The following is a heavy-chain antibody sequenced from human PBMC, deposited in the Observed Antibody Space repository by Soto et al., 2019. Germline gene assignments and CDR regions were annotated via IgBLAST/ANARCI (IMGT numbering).Heavy chain of an antibody. CDR3: AKDRGNWNYVDWFDP. D-gene: IGHD1-7*01. CDR1: GFTFSSYD. V-gene: IGHV3-23*01. CDR2: ISGSGGST. Sequence: GSLRLSCAASGFTFSSYDMKWVRQAPGKGLEWVSAISGSGGSTYYADSVKGRFTISRDKSKNTLYLQMNSLRAEDTAVYYCAKDRGNWNYVDWFDPWGQGTLVTVSS. J-gene: IGHJ5*02.